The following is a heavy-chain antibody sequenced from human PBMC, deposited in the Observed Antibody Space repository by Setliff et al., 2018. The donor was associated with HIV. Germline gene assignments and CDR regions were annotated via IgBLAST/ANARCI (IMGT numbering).Heavy chain of an antibody. CDR2: LYPADSNI. J-gene: IGHJ4*02. Sequence: GESLKISCKGSGYSFSSYWIGWVRQMPGKGLEFMGLLYPADSNIRYSPSFQGQVTISVDKSTNTAFLQWTSLRASDTAMYYCTRLWHENWGGVDYWGQGTVVTVSS. CDR3: TRLWHENWGGVDY. D-gene: IGHD3-16*01. CDR1: GYSFSSYW. V-gene: IGHV5-51*01.